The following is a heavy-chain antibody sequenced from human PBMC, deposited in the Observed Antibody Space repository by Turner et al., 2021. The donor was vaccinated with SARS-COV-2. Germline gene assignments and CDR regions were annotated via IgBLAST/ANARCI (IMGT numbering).Heavy chain of an antibody. D-gene: IGHD2-2*02. V-gene: IGHV3-74*01. CDR1: GFTFSRYW. J-gene: IGHJ4*02. CDR3: ARDCSSTNCYRSGFNY. Sequence: EVQLVESGGGLVQPGGSLRLSCAASGFTFSRYWMHWVRQHPGKGLIWVSRINSDGSSTSYADSVKGRFTISRDNAKNTLYLQMNSLRAEDTAVYYCARDCSSTNCYRSGFNYWGQGTLVTVSS. CDR2: INSDGSST.